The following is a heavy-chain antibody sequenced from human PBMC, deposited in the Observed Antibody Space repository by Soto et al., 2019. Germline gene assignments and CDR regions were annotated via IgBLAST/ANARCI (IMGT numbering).Heavy chain of an antibody. CDR3: ARGLVVRSIEVAGYYYYYYGMDV. CDR2: INHSGST. Sequence: SETLSLTCAVYGGSFSGYYWSWIRQPPGKGLEWIGEINHSGSTNYNPSLKGRVTISVDTSKNQFSLKLSSVTAADTTVYYCARGLVVRSIEVAGYYYYYYGMDVWGQGTTVTVSS. V-gene: IGHV4-34*01. J-gene: IGHJ6*02. CDR1: GGSFSGYY. D-gene: IGHD6-19*01.